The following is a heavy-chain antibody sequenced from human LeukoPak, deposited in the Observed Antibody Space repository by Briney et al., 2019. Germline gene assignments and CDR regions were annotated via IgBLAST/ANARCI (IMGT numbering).Heavy chain of an antibody. CDR1: GVSISSYY. V-gene: IGHV4-59*01. Sequence: SETLSLTCTVSGVSISSYYWSWIRQPPGKGLEWIGYIYYSGGTNYNPSLKSRVTISVDTSKNQFSLKLSSVTAADTAVYYCARWSSGYYNYFDYWGQGTLVTVSS. D-gene: IGHD3-22*01. CDR3: ARWSSGYYNYFDY. J-gene: IGHJ4*02. CDR2: IYYSGGT.